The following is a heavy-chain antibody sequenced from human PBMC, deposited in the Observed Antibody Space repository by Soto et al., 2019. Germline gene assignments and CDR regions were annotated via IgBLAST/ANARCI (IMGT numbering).Heavy chain of an antibody. CDR2: IYYSGST. CDR3: ARVSQLLFAFEI. Sequence: SETLSLTCTVSGGSISSGGYYWSWIRQHPGKGLEWIGYIYYSGSTYYNPSLKSRVTISVDTSKNQFSLKLSSVTAADTAVYYCARVSQLLFAFEIWGQGTMVTVSS. D-gene: IGHD2-2*01. V-gene: IGHV4-31*03. CDR1: GGSISSGGYY. J-gene: IGHJ3*02.